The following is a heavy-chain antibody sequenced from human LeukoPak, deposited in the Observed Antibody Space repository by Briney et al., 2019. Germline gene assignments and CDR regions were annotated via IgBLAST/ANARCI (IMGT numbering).Heavy chain of an antibody. J-gene: IGHJ4*02. V-gene: IGHV3-30-3*01. Sequence: GGSLRLSCAASGFTFSSYAMHWVRQAPGKGLEWVAVISYDGSNKYYADSVKGRFTISRDNSKNTLYLQMNSLRAEDTAVYYCARTPQLRVFDYWGQGTLVTVSS. CDR1: GFTFSSYA. CDR3: ARTPQLRVFDY. CDR2: ISYDGSNK. D-gene: IGHD6-6*01.